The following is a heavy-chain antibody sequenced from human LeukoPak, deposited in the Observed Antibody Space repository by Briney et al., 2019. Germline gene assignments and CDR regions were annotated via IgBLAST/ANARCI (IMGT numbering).Heavy chain of an antibody. V-gene: IGHV4-59*01. J-gene: IGHJ4*02. CDR1: GGSISSYY. D-gene: IGHD3-3*01. Sequence: PSETLSLTCTVSGGSISSYYWSWIRQPPGKGLEWIGYIYYSGSTNYNPSLKSRVTISLDTSKNQFSLKLSSVTAADTAVYYCARAAHYDFWSGYSNHYFDYWGQGTLVTVSS. CDR2: IYYSGST. CDR3: ARAAHYDFWSGYSNHYFDY.